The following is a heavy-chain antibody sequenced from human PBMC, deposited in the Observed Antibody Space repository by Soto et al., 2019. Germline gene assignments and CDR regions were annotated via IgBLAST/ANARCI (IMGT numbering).Heavy chain of an antibody. CDR1: GDSVSSNSAA. CDR2: TYYRSKWYN. V-gene: IGHV6-1*01. CDR3: ARAVVQSEGYYYYGMDV. J-gene: IGHJ6*02. Sequence: SQTLSLTCAISGDSVSSNSAAWNWVRQSPSRGLEWLGRTYYRSKWYNDYAVSVKSRITINPDTSKNQFSLQLNSVTPEDTAVYYCARAVVQSEGYYYYGMDVWGQGTTVTVSS. D-gene: IGHD6-6*01.